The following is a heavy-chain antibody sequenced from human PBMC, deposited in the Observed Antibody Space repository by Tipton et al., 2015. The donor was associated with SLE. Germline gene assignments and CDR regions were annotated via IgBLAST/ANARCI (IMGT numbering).Heavy chain of an antibody. Sequence: TLSLTCTVSDGSISSSSYYWGWIRQPPGKGLEWIGSIYYSGSTYYNPSLKSRVTISVDTSKNQFSLKLSSVTAADTAVYYCARQGAVAGFDYWGQGTLVTVSS. V-gene: IGHV4-39*07. CDR3: ARQGAVAGFDY. J-gene: IGHJ4*02. CDR2: IYYSGST. D-gene: IGHD6-19*01. CDR1: DGSISSSSYY.